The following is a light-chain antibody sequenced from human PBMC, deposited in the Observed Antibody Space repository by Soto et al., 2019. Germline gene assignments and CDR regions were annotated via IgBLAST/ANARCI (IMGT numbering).Light chain of an antibody. J-gene: IGKJ2*01. CDR2: GAS. CDR1: HSISSTY. V-gene: IGKV3-20*01. Sequence: EIVLTQSPGTLSLSPGERATLSCRASHSISSTYLAWYQQKPGQAPRLLIYGASSRATGIPDRFSGSGSPTDFTLTISRLEPADFAVYYCQQYGGSPPYTFGQGTKLAIK. CDR3: QQYGGSPPYT.